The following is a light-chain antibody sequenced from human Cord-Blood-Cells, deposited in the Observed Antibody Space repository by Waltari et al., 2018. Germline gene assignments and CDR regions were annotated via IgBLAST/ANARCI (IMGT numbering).Light chain of an antibody. CDR1: QSISSW. J-gene: IGKJ1*01. V-gene: IGKV1-5*01. CDR3: QQYNSYWWT. CDR2: DAS. Sequence: GDRVTITCRASQSISSWLAWYQQKPGKAPKLLIYDASSLESGVPSRFSGSGSGTEFTLPISSLQPDDFATYYCQQYNSYWWTFGQGTKVEIK.